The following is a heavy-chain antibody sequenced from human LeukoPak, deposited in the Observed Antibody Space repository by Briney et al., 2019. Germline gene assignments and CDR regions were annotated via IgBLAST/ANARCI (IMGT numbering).Heavy chain of an antibody. J-gene: IGHJ4*02. D-gene: IGHD6-19*01. CDR2: IGPGDGET. CDR1: GYSLTELS. V-gene: IGHV1-24*01. Sequence: ASVKVSCKVSGYSLTELSIHWVRQAPGKGLEWMGCIGPGDGETNYAQKFQGRVTMTEDTSTDTAYMELSRLRSDDTAVYYCARAGQWLVTYYFDYWGQGTLVTVSS. CDR3: ARAGQWLVTYYFDY.